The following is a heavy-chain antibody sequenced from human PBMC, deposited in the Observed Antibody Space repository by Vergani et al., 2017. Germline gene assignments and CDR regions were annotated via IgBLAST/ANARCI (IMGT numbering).Heavy chain of an antibody. CDR3: ARVAVVVVAATVFDAFDI. J-gene: IGHJ3*02. D-gene: IGHD2-15*01. Sequence: EVQLLESGGGLVQPGGSLRLSCAASGFTFSSYAMSWVRQAPGKGLEWVSAISGSGGSTYYADSVKGRFTISRDNSKNTLYLQMNSLRAEDTAVYYCARVAVVVVAATVFDAFDIWGQGTMVTVSS. CDR2: ISGSGGST. V-gene: IGHV3-23*01. CDR1: GFTFSSYA.